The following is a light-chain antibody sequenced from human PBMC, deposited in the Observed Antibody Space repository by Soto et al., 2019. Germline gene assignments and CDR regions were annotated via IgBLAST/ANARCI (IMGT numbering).Light chain of an antibody. CDR3: QQYDNSGT. V-gene: IGKV3-20*01. CDR2: GAS. J-gene: IGKJ1*01. Sequence: EIVLTQSPGILSLSPGERASLSCGASQSISSSFLAWYQQKPGQAPRLLIYGASSRATGVPDRFSGTGSETDFTLTISRLEPEDFAVYYCQQYDNSGTFGQGTKVDI. CDR1: QSISSSF.